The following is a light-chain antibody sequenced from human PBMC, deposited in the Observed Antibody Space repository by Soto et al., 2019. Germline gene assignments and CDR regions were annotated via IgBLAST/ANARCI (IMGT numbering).Light chain of an antibody. CDR2: EGS. V-gene: IGLV2-23*01. CDR3: CSYAGSSTYV. Sequence: QSVLTQPASVSGSPGQSITISCTGTSSDVGSYIFVSWFQQHPGKAPKLMIYEGSKRPSGVSNRFSGSKSGNTASLTISGLQPEDEADYYCCSYAGSSTYVFGTGNKVTVL. CDR1: SSDVGSYIF. J-gene: IGLJ1*01.